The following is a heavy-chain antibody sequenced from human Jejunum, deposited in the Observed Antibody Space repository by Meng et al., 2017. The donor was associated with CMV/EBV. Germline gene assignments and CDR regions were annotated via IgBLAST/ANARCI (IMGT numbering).Heavy chain of an antibody. Sequence: VKLQASGPGLVELSQTLSLNCTVYGGSIASDYYWWSWIRQPPGKGLEWIGYIYHKGHTYYNPSLRSRISISVDTSKNQFSLRLNSVTAADTAVYYCARDKAGYKNCDSWGQGTLVTVSS. CDR1: GGSIASDYYW. CDR3: ARDKAGYKNCDS. CDR2: IYHKGHT. V-gene: IGHV4-30-4*08. J-gene: IGHJ5*01. D-gene: IGHD5-24*01.